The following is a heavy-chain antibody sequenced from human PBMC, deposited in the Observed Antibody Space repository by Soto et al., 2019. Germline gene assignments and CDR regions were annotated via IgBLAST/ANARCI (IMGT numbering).Heavy chain of an antibody. CDR1: AFTFSNAW. V-gene: IGHV3-15*01. D-gene: IGHD3-10*01. J-gene: IGHJ3*02. Sequence: SGGSLRLSCAASAFTFSNAWMSWVRQAAGKGLEWVGRIKSKTDGGTTDYAAPVKGRFTISRDDSKNTLYLQMNSLKTEDTAVYYCTTWVSYYGSGSYYNYGGPESFDIWGQGTMVIVSS. CDR2: IKSKTDGGTT. CDR3: TTWVSYYGSGSYYNYGGPESFDI.